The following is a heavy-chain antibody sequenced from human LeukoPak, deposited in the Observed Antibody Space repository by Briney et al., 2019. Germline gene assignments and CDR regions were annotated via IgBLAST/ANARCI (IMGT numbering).Heavy chain of an antibody. J-gene: IGHJ4*02. CDR1: GGSFSGYY. CDR2: INHSGST. D-gene: IGHD3-16*01. CDR3: ARDGGTGDFDY. V-gene: IGHV4-34*01. Sequence: PSETLSLTCAVYGGSFSGYYWSWIRQPPGKGLEWIGEINHSGSTNYNPSLKSRVTISVDTSKNQFSLKLSSVTAADTAVYYCARDGGTGDFDYWGQGTLVTVSS.